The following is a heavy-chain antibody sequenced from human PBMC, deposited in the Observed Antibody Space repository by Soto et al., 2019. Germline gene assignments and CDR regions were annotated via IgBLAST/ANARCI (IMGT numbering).Heavy chain of an antibody. Sequence: QVQLHQWGAGLLRPSETLSLTCAVYGGSFSADYWSWIRQPPGKGLEWIGEINHSGSTNYNPSLKSRVTISVDTSKNQLSLKLNSVTAADTAVYYCAGDIAARVDVWGQGTTVTVSS. CDR1: GGSFSADY. CDR3: AGDIAARVDV. V-gene: IGHV4-34*01. J-gene: IGHJ6*02. D-gene: IGHD6-6*01. CDR2: INHSGST.